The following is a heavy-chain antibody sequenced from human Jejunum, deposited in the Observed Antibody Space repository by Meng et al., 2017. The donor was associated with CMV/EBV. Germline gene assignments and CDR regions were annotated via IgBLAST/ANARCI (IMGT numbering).Heavy chain of an antibody. CDR2: INPNTGVT. J-gene: IGHJ4*02. V-gene: IGHV1-2*02. CDR3: ARIPTDNLPNQHFDF. Sequence: SGYIVIGYYIHGVRQAPGQGLEWMGWINPNTGVTGTAQKFRGRVTMTRDTSITTAYMELSSLRSDDTAVYFCARIPTDNLPNQHFDFWGQGTLVTVSS. D-gene: IGHD2-15*01. CDR1: GYIVIGYY.